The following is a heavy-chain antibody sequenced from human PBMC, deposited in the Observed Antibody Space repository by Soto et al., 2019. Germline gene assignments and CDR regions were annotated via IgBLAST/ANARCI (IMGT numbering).Heavy chain of an antibody. D-gene: IGHD2-15*01. CDR2: IYWDDDK. CDR1: GFSLSSSGVG. CDR3: ARRVVACITYYFDS. J-gene: IGHJ4*02. V-gene: IGHV2-5*02. Sequence: QITLKESGPTLVKHTQTLTLTCTFSGFSLSSSGVGVGWIRQPPGKALEWLTFIYWDDDKRYSPSLKSRLTITKDPTKNQVVLTLTTMDPVDTATYYCARRVVACITYYFDSWGQGTLLTVSS.